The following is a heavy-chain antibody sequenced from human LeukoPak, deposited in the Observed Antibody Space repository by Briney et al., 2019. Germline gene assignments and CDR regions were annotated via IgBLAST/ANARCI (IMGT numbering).Heavy chain of an antibody. CDR3: ATLSSSGYSGSYDWFDP. CDR1: GYTFTSYD. D-gene: IGHD1-26*01. V-gene: IGHV1-8*01. J-gene: IGHJ5*02. Sequence: ASVKVSCKASGYTFTSYDINWVRQATGQGLEWMGWMNPNSGNTGYAQKFQGRVTMTEDTSTDTAYMELSSLRSEDTAVYYCATLSSSGYSGSYDWFDPWGQGTLVTVSS. CDR2: MNPNSGNT.